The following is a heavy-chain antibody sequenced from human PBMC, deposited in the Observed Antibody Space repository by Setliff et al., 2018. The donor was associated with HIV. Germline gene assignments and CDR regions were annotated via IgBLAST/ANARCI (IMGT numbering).Heavy chain of an antibody. V-gene: IGHV4-4*02. CDR1: GGSISSSNW. D-gene: IGHD2-2*02. Sequence: SETLSLTCAVSGGSISSSNWWSWVRQPPGKGLEWIGEIYHSGSTYYNPSLKSRVTISVDTSKNQFSLKLSSVTAADTAVYYCARYCSSTSCYMGAFDIWGQGTMVTVSS. CDR3: ARYCSSTSCYMGAFDI. J-gene: IGHJ3*02. CDR2: IYHSGST.